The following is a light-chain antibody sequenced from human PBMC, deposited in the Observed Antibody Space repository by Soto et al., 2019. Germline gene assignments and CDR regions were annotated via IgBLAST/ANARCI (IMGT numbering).Light chain of an antibody. CDR2: RNS. CDR1: SSNIGSNY. Sequence: QSVLTQPPSASGTPGQRVTISCSGSSSNIGSNYVYWYQQLPGTAPNLLIYRNSQRPSGVADRFSGSKSGTSASLAISGLRSEDEADYYCAAWDDSLSGYVFGTGTKVTVL. CDR3: AAWDDSLSGYV. V-gene: IGLV1-47*01. J-gene: IGLJ1*01.